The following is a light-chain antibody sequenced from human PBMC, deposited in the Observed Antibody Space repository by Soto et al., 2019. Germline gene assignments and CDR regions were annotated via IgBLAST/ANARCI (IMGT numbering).Light chain of an antibody. J-gene: IGLJ2*01. V-gene: IGLV2-14*01. Sequence: QSALTQPASVSGSPGQSITISCTGTCSDVGGYNYVSWYQQHPGKAPKLMIYAVSKRPSGVSNRFSGSKSGNTASLTISGLQAEDEADYYCSSYTSSSTLVVFGGGTKLTVL. CDR1: CSDVGGYNY. CDR3: SSYTSSSTLVV. CDR2: AVS.